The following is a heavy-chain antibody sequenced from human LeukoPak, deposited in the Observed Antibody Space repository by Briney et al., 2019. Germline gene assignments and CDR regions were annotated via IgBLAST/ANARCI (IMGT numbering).Heavy chain of an antibody. CDR1: GYTFTGYY. J-gene: IGHJ4*02. D-gene: IGHD5-12*01. Sequence: ASVKVSCKASGYTFTGYYMHWVRQAPGQGLEWMGWINPNSGGTNYAQKFQGWVTMTRDTSISTAYMELSRLRSDDTAVYYCAIGLGGYSGYMIVYWGQGTLVTVSS. V-gene: IGHV1-2*04. CDR2: INPNSGGT. CDR3: AIGLGGYSGYMIVY.